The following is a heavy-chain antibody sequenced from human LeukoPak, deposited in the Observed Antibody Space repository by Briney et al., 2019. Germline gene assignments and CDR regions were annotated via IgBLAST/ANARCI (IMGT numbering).Heavy chain of an antibody. D-gene: IGHD1-7*01. CDR1: GGTFSSYA. CDR3: AADLTGTTATFDP. Sequence: SVKVSCKASGGTFSSYAISWVRQAPGQGLEWMGRIIPILGIANYAQKFQGRVTITADKSTSTAYMELSSLRSEDTAVYYCAADLTGTTATFDPWGQGTLVTVSS. V-gene: IGHV1-69*04. CDR2: IIPILGIA. J-gene: IGHJ5*02.